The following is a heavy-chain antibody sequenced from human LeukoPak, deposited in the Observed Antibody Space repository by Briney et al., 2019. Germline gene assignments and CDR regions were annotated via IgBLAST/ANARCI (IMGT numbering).Heavy chain of an antibody. CDR2: IIPIFGTA. V-gene: IGHV1-69*13. Sequence: SVKVSCKASGGTFSSYAISWVRQAPGQGLEWMGGIIPIFGTANYAQKFQGRVTITADESTSTAYMELSSLRSEDTAVYYCARWRGLLWFGELLCRYNWFDPWGQGTLVTVSS. CDR3: ARWRGLLWFGELLCRYNWFDP. J-gene: IGHJ5*02. D-gene: IGHD3-10*01. CDR1: GGTFSSYA.